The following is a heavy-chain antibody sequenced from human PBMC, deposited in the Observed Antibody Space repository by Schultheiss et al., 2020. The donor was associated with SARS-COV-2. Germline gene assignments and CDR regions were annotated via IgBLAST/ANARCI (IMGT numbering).Heavy chain of an antibody. CDR2: ILYAGSNK. Sequence: GGSLRLSCAASGFTFSRYGMHWGRQAPGKGLEWVAVILYAGSNKYYADSVKGRFTISRDYAQNSLYLQMNSLRAEDTAVYYCAYYSSQGVYWGQGTLVTVSS. D-gene: IGHD3-22*01. J-gene: IGHJ4*02. CDR1: GFTFSRYG. V-gene: IGHV3-30*03. CDR3: AYYSSQGVY.